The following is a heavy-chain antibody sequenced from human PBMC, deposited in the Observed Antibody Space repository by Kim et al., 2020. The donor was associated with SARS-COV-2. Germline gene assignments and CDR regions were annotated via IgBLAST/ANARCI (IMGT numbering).Heavy chain of an antibody. V-gene: IGHV5-51*01. CDR3: ARREIAAAGYDY. D-gene: IGHD6-13*01. J-gene: IGHJ4*02. Sequence: RYNPDFQGQDTISADKSISHAYLQWRSLKASDTAMYYCARREIAAAGYDYWGQGTLVTVSS.